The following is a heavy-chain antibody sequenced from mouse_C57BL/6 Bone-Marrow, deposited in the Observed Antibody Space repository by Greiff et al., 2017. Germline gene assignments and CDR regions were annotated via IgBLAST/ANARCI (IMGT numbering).Heavy chain of an antibody. V-gene: IGHV1-76*01. Sequence: QVQLQQSGAELVRPGASVKLSCKASGYTFTDYYINWVKQRPGQGLEWIARIYPGSGNTYYNEKFKGKATLTAEKSSSTAYMQLSSLTSEDSAVYFCARSVFITTVVAFDYWGQGTTLTVSS. CDR3: ARSVFITTVVAFDY. J-gene: IGHJ2*01. CDR2: IYPGSGNT. CDR1: GYTFTDYY. D-gene: IGHD1-1*01.